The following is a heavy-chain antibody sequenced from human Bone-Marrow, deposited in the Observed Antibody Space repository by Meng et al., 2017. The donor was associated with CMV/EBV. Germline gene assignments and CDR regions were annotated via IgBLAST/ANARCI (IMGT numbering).Heavy chain of an antibody. Sequence: GGSLILSCAASGFTFSSYAMSWVRQAPGKGLEWVSAISGSGGSTYYADSVKGRFTISRDNSKNTLYLQMNSLRAEDTAVYYCARPRIPASWGRWDPWGRGTLVTVSS. CDR3: ARPRIPASWGRWDP. J-gene: IGHJ5*02. CDR2: ISGSGGST. D-gene: IGHD2-2*01. V-gene: IGHV3-23*01. CDR1: GFTFSSYA.